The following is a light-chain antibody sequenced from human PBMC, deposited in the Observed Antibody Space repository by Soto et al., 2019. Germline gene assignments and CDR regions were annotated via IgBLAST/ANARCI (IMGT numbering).Light chain of an antibody. CDR3: LQDINYPWT. V-gene: IGKV1-12*01. CDR2: GAS. Sequence: DIQMTQSPSSVSASVGDRGTITCRASQGISSWLAWYQQKPGKPPTVLIYGASTFQSGVPPRFSGSGSGTAFTLAISSLQPEDYATYYCLQDINYPWTFGQGTKVDIK. CDR1: QGISSW. J-gene: IGKJ1*01.